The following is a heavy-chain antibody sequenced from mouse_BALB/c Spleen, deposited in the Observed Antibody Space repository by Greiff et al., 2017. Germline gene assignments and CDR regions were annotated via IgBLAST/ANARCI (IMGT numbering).Heavy chain of an antibody. Sequence: VKLQESGPGLVAPSQSLSITCTVSGFSLTSYGVHWVRQPPGKGLEWLGVIWAGGSTNYNSALMSRLSISKDNSKSQVFLKMNSLQTDDTAMYYCARGEEDGFYAMDYWGQGTSVTVSS. CDR2: IWAGGST. D-gene: IGHD2-3*01. V-gene: IGHV2-9*02. CDR1: GFSLTSYG. J-gene: IGHJ4*01. CDR3: ARGEEDGFYAMDY.